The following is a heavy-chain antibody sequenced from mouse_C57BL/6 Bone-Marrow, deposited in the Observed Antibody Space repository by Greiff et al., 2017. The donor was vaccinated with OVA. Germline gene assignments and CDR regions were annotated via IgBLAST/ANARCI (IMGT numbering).Heavy chain of an antibody. J-gene: IGHJ2*01. CDR2: IYPGGGYT. CDR1: GYTFTNYW. D-gene: IGHD1-1*02. V-gene: IGHV1-63*01. CDR3: ARCGNYYDY. Sequence: KLQQSGAELVRPGTSVKMSCKASGYTFTNYWIGWAKQRPGHGLEWIGDIYPGGGYTNYNEKFKGKATLTADKSSSTAYMQFSSLTSEDSAIYYCARCGNYYDYWGQGTTLTVSS.